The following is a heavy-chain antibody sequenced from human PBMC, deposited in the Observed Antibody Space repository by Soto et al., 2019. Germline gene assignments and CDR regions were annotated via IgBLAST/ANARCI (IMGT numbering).Heavy chain of an antibody. CDR3: ARGYYGSGTYGGYYFDY. Sequence: GGSLRLSCAASGFTFSSYGMHWVRQAPGKGLEWVAVIWYDGSNKYYADSVKGRFTISRDNSKNTLYLQMSSLRADDTAVYYCARGYYGSGTYGGYYFDYWGQGTLVTVSS. CDR2: IWYDGSNK. V-gene: IGHV3-33*01. CDR1: GFTFSSYG. J-gene: IGHJ4*02. D-gene: IGHD3-10*01.